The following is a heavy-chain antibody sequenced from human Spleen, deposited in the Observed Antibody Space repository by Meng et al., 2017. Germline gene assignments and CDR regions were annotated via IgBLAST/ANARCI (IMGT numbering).Heavy chain of an antibody. J-gene: IGHJ3*02. D-gene: IGHD3-16*01. CDR1: GGTFSNYS. CDR3: ARGISTYSYDYVWGSSHPFDI. V-gene: IGHV1-69*13. CDR2: IIPIFGTA. Sequence: SVKVSCKASGGTFSNYSINWVRQAPGQGLEWRGGIIPIFGTANYAQKFQGRVTITADESTSTAYMELSSLRSEDTAVYYCARGISTYSYDYVWGSSHPFDIWGQGTMVTVSS.